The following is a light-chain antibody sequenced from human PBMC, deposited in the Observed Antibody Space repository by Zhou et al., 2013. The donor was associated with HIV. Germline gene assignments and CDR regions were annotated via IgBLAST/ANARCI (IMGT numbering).Light chain of an antibody. V-gene: IGKV1-5*01. CDR3: QQYYSFWT. CDR1: QTVSPW. J-gene: IGKJ1*01. Sequence: DIQMTQSPSRLSASVGDRVTISCRASQTVSPWLAWYQQKPGRAPKLLIYAASSLQSGVPSRFSGSGSGTDFTLTISSLQPDDFATYHCQQYYSFWTFGQGTKVDIK. CDR2: AAS.